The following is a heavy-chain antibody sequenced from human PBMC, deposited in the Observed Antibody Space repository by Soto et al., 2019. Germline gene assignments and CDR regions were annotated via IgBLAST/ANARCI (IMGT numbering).Heavy chain of an antibody. V-gene: IGHV3-7*03. Sequence: EVQLVESGGGLVQPGGSLRLSCAASGFTFNSYYMSWVRQAPGEGLEWVSNIQPDGSEKYYVDSVEGRFTITRDNARTSLYLQMNSLRAEDTAVYYCVGDWRGGYERSFNHWGQGTPVTVSS. CDR2: IQPDGSEK. CDR3: VGDWRGGYERSFNH. D-gene: IGHD5-12*01. J-gene: IGHJ4*02. CDR1: GFTFNSYY.